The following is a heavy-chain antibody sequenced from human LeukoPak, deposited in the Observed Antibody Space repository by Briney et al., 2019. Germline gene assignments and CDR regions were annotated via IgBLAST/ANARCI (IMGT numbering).Heavy chain of an antibody. V-gene: IGHV4-4*02. CDR3: ARTPTYCGGDCYYFDP. CDR2: IYHSGNT. J-gene: IGHJ5*02. D-gene: IGHD2-21*02. Sequence: PSETLSLTCAVSGGSISSSDWWSWVRQPPGKGLEWIGEIYHSGNTNYNPSLKSRVTISVDRSKNQFSLKLSSVTAADTAMYFCARTPTYCGGDCYYFDPWGQGTLVTVSS. CDR1: GGSISSSDW.